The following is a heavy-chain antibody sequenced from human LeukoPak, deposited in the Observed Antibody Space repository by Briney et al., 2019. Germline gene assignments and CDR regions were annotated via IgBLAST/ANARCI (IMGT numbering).Heavy chain of an antibody. Sequence: ASVKVSCKASGYTFTSYDINWVRQATGQGLEWMGWMNPNSGNTGYAQKFQGRVTMTRNTSISTAYMELSSLRSEDTAVYYCARGRPKTGYSSSWYGNYYNYGMDVWGQGTTVTVSS. CDR1: GYTFTSYD. V-gene: IGHV1-8*01. CDR2: MNPNSGNT. CDR3: ARGRPKTGYSSSWYGNYYNYGMDV. D-gene: IGHD6-13*01. J-gene: IGHJ6*02.